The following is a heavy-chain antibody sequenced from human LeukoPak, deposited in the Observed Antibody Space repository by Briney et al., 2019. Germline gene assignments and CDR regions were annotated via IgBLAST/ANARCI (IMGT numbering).Heavy chain of an antibody. Sequence: ASVTVSCKASGYTFTGYYMHWVRQAPGQGLEWMGWINPNSGGTNYAQKFQGRVTMTRDTSISTAYMELSSLRSEDTAVYYCARGYCSSTSSKYYYYYYYMDVWGKGTTVTVSS. V-gene: IGHV1-2*02. CDR1: GYTFTGYY. CDR2: INPNSGGT. J-gene: IGHJ6*03. D-gene: IGHD2-2*01. CDR3: ARGYCSSTSSKYYYYYYYMDV.